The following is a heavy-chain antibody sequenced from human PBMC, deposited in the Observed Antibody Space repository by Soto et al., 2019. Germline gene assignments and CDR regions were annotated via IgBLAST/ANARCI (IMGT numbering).Heavy chain of an antibody. V-gene: IGHV6-1*01. CDR3: ARGRFNAFGI. CDR1: GDSVSSNSVA. D-gene: IGHD3-3*01. Sequence: SQTLSLTCAISGDSVSSNSVACNWIRQSPSRGLEWLGRTYYRSKWYNDYGVTVKGRITINPDTSKNQFSLQLNSVTPEDTAVYYCARGRFNAFGIWGQGTMVTVSS. CDR2: TYYRSKWYN. J-gene: IGHJ3*02.